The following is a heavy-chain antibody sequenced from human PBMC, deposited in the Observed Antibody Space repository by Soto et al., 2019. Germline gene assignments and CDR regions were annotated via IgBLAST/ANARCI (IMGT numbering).Heavy chain of an antibody. Sequence: QVQLVESGGGVVQPGRSLRLSCAVSGFTFSSYGMHWVRQAPGKGLEWVALIWYDGSNKYNADSVKGRFTISRDNSKNTLYLQMNSLRAEDTAVYYCAREFVARTPYNGDYYYYGVDVWGQGTTVTVSS. D-gene: IGHD3-10*01. CDR2: IWYDGSNK. J-gene: IGHJ6*02. CDR3: AREFVARTPYNGDYYYYGVDV. V-gene: IGHV3-33*01. CDR1: GFTFSSYG.